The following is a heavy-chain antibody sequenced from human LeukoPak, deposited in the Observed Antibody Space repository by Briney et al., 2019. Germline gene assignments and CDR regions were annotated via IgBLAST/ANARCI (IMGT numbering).Heavy chain of an antibody. CDR2: INWNGGST. D-gene: IGHD3-22*01. V-gene: IGHV3-20*04. CDR1: GFTFDDYG. J-gene: IGHJ4*02. Sequence: GGSLRLSCAASGFTFDDYGMSWVRQAPGKGLEWVSGINWNGGSTGYADSVKGRFTISRDNAKNSLYLQMNSLGAEDTALYYCASYDSSGYEHPYWGQGTLVTVSS. CDR3: ASYDSSGYEHPY.